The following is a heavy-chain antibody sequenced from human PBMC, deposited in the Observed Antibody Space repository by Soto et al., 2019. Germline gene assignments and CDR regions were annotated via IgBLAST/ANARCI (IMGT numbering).Heavy chain of an antibody. Sequence: SETLSLTCTVSGGSISSGDYYWSWIRQPPGKGLEWIGYIYYSGSTYYNPSLKSRVTISVDTSKNQFSLNLRSVSATDTAVYYCARMTAGASRPFDYWGQGTRVTVSS. J-gene: IGHJ4*02. D-gene: IGHD2-21*02. CDR2: IYYSGST. V-gene: IGHV4-30-4*01. CDR1: GGSISSGDYY. CDR3: ARMTAGASRPFDY.